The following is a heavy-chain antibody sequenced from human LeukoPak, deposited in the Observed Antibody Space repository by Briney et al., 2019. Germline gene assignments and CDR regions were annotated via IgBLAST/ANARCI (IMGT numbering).Heavy chain of an antibody. CDR2: ISGSSIYV. CDR1: GFTFSTYS. Sequence: GGSLRLSCAASGFTFSTYSMNWVRQAPGKGLEWVSSISGSSIYVYYADSVKGRFTISRDNAKNSLYLQMNSLRAEDTAVYYCARDPPYYDSSGYYYDYWGQGTLVTVSS. D-gene: IGHD3-22*01. CDR3: ARDPPYYDSSGYYYDY. J-gene: IGHJ4*02. V-gene: IGHV3-21*01.